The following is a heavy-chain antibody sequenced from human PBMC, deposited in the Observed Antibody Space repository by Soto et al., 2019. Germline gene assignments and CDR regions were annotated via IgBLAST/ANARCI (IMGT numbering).Heavy chain of an antibody. Sequence: SGPTLVNPTETLTLTCTVSGFSLSSVRMGVSWIRQPPGKALEWLAHIFSNDEKFYNTSLKNRLTISKDTSKSQVVLTMTNVDPADTATYYCARTYCTSTRCPKTGFDFDYWGQGTLVTVSS. V-gene: IGHV2-26*01. CDR3: ARTYCTSTRCPKTGFDFDY. D-gene: IGHD2-2*01. CDR2: IFSNDEK. CDR1: GFSLSSVRMG. J-gene: IGHJ4*02.